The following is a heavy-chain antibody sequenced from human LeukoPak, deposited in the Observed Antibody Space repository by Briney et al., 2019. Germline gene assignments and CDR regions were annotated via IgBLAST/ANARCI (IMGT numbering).Heavy chain of an antibody. D-gene: IGHD3-10*01. J-gene: IGHJ2*01. V-gene: IGHV3-30*02. CDR3: AKQGYYGSGSWGYWYFDL. Sequence: GGSLRLSCAASGFTFSSYGMHWVRQAPGKGLEWVAFIRYDGSNKYYADSVKGRFTISRDNSKNTLHLQMNSLRAEDTAVYYCAKQGYYGSGSWGYWYFDLWGRGTLVTVSS. CDR1: GFTFSSYG. CDR2: IRYDGSNK.